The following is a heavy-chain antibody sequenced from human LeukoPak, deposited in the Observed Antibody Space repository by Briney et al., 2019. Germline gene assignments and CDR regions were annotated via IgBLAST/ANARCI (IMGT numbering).Heavy chain of an antibody. V-gene: IGHV1-18*01. CDR3: ARDLGVRGSYYGYFDY. CDR2: ISAYNGNT. Sequence: ASVKVSCKASGYTFTSYGISWVRQAPGQGLEWMGWISAYNGNTNYAQNLQGRVTMTTDTSTSTAYMELRSLRSDDTAVYYCARDLGVRGSYYGYFDYWGQGTLVTVSS. CDR1: GYTFTSYG. D-gene: IGHD1-26*01. J-gene: IGHJ4*02.